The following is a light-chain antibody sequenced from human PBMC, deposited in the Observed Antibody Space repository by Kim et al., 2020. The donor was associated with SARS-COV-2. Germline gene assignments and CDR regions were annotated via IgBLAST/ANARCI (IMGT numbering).Light chain of an antibody. CDR3: GTWDSSLSAVV. V-gene: IGLV1-51*01. CDR2: DNN. CDR1: NANIGNNY. Sequence: QKVTISFSGSNANIGNNYVSWYQQLPGTAPTLLIYDNNKRPSGIPDRFSGSKSDTSATLGITGLQTGDEADYYCGTWDSSLSAVVFGGGTQLTVL. J-gene: IGLJ2*01.